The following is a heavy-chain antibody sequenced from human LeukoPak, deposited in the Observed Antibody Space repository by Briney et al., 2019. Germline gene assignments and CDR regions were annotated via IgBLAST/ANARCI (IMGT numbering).Heavy chain of an antibody. D-gene: IGHD2-21*01. CDR1: GFTFRNHW. CDR3: VRDEALWRHDY. Sequence: GGSLRLSCAASGFTFRNHWMHWVRKTPWKGLVWVSRINERGRDTMYADSVKGRFTISRDNAKNTVYLQMNSLRAEDTGVYYCVRDEALWRHDYWGQGTLVTVSS. CDR2: INERGRDT. V-gene: IGHV3-74*03. J-gene: IGHJ4*02.